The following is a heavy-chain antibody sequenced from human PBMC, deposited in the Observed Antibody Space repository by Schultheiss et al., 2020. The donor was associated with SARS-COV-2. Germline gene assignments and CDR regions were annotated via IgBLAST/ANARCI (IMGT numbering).Heavy chain of an antibody. CDR3: ARTGTTVTLRGSYYYYGMDV. Sequence: SETLSLTCAVSGGSISSSNWWSWVRQPPGKGLEWIGEIYHSGSTNYNPSLKSRVTISVDKSKNQFSLKLSSVTASDTAMYYCARTGTTVTLRGSYYYYGMDVWGQGTTVTVSS. D-gene: IGHD4-17*01. V-gene: IGHV4-4*02. CDR1: GGSISSSNW. J-gene: IGHJ6*02. CDR2: IYHSGST.